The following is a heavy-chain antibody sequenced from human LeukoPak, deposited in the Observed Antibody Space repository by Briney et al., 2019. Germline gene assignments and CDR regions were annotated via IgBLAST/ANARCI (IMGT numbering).Heavy chain of an antibody. Sequence: ASVKVSCKASGYTFTSYGISWVRQAPGQGPEWMGWISAYNGNTNYAQKLQGRVTMTTDTSTSTAYMELRSLRSDDTAVYYCARVAGGSSGWYYAFDIWGQGTMVTVSS. V-gene: IGHV1-18*01. D-gene: IGHD6-19*01. CDR1: GYTFTSYG. J-gene: IGHJ3*02. CDR2: ISAYNGNT. CDR3: ARVAGGSSGWYYAFDI.